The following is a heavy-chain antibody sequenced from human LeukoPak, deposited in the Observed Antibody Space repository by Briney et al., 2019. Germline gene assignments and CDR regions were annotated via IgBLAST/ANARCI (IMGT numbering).Heavy chain of an antibody. CDR1: GYIFTGYY. CDR2: INPNSGDT. D-gene: IGHD2-2*01. J-gene: IGHJ5*02. Sequence: GASVKVSCKASGYIFTGYYMHWVRQAPGQGLEWMGRINPNSGDTNYAQKFQGRVTMTRDTSITTAYMELSRLRSDDTAVYYCARGEVVPTIGWFDPWGQGTLVTVSS. V-gene: IGHV1-2*06. CDR3: ARGEVVPTIGWFDP.